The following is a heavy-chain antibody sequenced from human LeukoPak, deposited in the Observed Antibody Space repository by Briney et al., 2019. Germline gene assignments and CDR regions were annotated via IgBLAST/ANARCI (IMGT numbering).Heavy chain of an antibody. Sequence: SVKVSCKASGGTFSSYAISWVRQAPGQGLEWMGGIIPIFGTANYAQKFQGRVTITADESTSTAYMELSSLRSEDTAVYYCAREQGWFGESTPFDYWGQGTLVTVSS. V-gene: IGHV1-69*13. CDR2: IIPIFGTA. CDR1: GGTFSSYA. D-gene: IGHD3-10*01. J-gene: IGHJ4*02. CDR3: AREQGWFGESTPFDY.